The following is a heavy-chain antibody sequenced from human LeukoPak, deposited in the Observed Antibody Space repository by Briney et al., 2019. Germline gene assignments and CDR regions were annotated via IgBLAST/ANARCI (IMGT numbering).Heavy chain of an antibody. Sequence: PGGSLRLSCTASGFTFSNYAMSWVRQAPGKGLEWVANIKQDGSEKYYVDSVKGRFTISRDNAKNSLYLQMNSLRAEDTAVYYCARDPGYSYGYNYWGQGTLVTVSS. J-gene: IGHJ4*02. V-gene: IGHV3-7*01. CDR1: GFTFSNYA. CDR3: ARDPGYSYGYNY. CDR2: IKQDGSEK. D-gene: IGHD5-18*01.